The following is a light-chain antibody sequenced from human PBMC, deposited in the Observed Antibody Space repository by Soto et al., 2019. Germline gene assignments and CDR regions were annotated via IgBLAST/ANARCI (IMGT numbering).Light chain of an antibody. Sequence: QSVLTQAPSASGTPGQRVTISCSGSDANIGRHNVNWYQQLPGAAPRVFIYNTDQRPSGVPGRFSGSKSGTSASLAISGLQSEDEAEYYCSAWYGDLDAHVFGTGTKLTVL. CDR3: SAWYGDLDAHV. CDR2: NTD. J-gene: IGLJ1*01. V-gene: IGLV1-44*01. CDR1: DANIGRHN.